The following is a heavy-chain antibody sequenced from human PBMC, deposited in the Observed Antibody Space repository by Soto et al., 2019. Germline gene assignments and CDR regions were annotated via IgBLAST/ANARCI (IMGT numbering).Heavy chain of an antibody. V-gene: IGHV3-33*01. D-gene: IGHD2-8*01. CDR1: GFTFSSYG. CDR2: IWYDGSNK. J-gene: IGHJ4*02. Sequence: QVQLVESGGGVVQPGRSLRLSCAASGFTFSSYGMHWVRQAPGKGLEWVAVIWYDGSNKYYADSVKGRFTISRDNSNNTLYLQMNSLRAEDTAVYYCARDQGYCTNGVCYTFDYWGQGTLVTVSS. CDR3: ARDQGYCTNGVCYTFDY.